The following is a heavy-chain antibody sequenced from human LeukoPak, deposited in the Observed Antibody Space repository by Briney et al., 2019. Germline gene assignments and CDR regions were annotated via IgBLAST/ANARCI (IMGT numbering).Heavy chain of an antibody. D-gene: IGHD3/OR15-3a*01. CDR2: IRGSGGST. V-gene: IGHV3-23*01. Sequence: GGSLRLSCASSGFTFSSYAMSWVRQAPGKGLDWVSTIRGSGGSTYYADSVQGRFTISRDSSKNTQYLQMNSLRDEDTAVYYCARAFGLTDYWGQGTLVTVSS. CDR1: GFTFSSYA. CDR3: ARAFGLTDY. J-gene: IGHJ4*02.